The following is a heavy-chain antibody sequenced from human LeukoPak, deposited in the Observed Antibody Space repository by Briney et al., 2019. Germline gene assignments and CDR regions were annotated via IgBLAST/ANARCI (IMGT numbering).Heavy chain of an antibody. CDR1: GLHFSGTA. CDR2: ISHDGMNA. J-gene: IGHJ5*02. D-gene: IGHD6-19*01. V-gene: IGHV3-23*01. CDR3: AKDGAQYSSGPECDP. Sequence: GGSLRLSCAASGLHFSGTAMSWVRQAPGKGLEWVSAISHDGMNAYYADSVKGRFTISRDNSKKTVSLEISSLTAADTGVYYCAKDGAQYSSGPECDPRGQGALVIVSP.